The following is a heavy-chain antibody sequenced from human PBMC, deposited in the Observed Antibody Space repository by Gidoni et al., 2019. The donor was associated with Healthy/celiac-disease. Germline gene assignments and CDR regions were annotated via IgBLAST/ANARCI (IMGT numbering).Heavy chain of an antibody. D-gene: IGHD6-6*01. V-gene: IGHV1-18*04. CDR2: ISAYNGNT. J-gene: IGHJ5*02. CDR1: GSTFTSYG. Sequence: QVQLVQSGAGVKKPGASVKVSCKASGSTFTSYGISWVRQAPGQGLEWMGWISAYNGNTNYAQKLQGRVTMTTDTSTSTAYMELRSLRSDDTAVYYCARDGDPYYSSSSWFDPWGQGTLVTVSS. CDR3: ARDGDPYYSSSSWFDP.